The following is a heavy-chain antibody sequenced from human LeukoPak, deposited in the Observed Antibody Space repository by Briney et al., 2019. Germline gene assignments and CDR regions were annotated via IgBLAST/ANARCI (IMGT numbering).Heavy chain of an antibody. Sequence: GESLKISTKAFAYSFTSYRIGCVRQMPGKGLEWMGMIYPGDSDTRYSPSFQGQVTISADKSISTAYLQWSSLKASDTAMYYCARRGYCSGGGCYVTPFDIWGQGTMVTVSS. CDR2: IYPGDSDT. V-gene: IGHV5-51*01. D-gene: IGHD2-15*01. CDR1: AYSFTSYR. CDR3: ARRGYCSGGGCYVTPFDI. J-gene: IGHJ3*02.